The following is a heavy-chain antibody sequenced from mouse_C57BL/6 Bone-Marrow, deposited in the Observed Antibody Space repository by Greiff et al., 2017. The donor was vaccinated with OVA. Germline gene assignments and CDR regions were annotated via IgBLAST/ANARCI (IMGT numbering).Heavy chain of an antibody. CDR1: GYTFTSYG. CDR2: IYPRSGNT. V-gene: IGHV1-81*01. Sequence: QVQLQQSGAELARPGASVKLSCKASGYTFTSYGISWVKQRTGQGLEWIGEIYPRSGNTYYNEKFKGKATLTADKSSSTAYMELRSLTSEDSAVYFCARVSYYGNYFDYWGQGTTPTVSS. J-gene: IGHJ2*01. D-gene: IGHD2-10*01. CDR3: ARVSYYGNYFDY.